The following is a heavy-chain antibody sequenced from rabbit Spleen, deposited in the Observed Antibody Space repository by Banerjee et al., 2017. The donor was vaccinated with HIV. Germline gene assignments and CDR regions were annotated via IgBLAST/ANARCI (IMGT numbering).Heavy chain of an antibody. CDR3: ARDLVAVIGWNFSL. V-gene: IGHV1S47*01. CDR2: IDPVFGIT. CDR1: GVSFSNKA. J-gene: IGHJ4*01. Sequence: QEQLEESGGGLVKPEGSLTLTCKASGVSFSNKAVMCWVRQAPGKGLEWIGYIDPVFGITNYANSVKGRFTIARDNAQNTLYLQLNSLTAADTATYFCARDLVAVIGWNFSLWGPGTLVTVS. D-gene: IGHD5-1*01.